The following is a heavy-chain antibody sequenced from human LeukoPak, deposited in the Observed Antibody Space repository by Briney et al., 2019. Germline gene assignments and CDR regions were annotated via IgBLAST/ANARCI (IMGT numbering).Heavy chain of an antibody. V-gene: IGHV1-18*01. CDR1: GYTFTSYG. CDR3: ARARPGHYYDSSGYIMDY. Sequence: ASVKVSCKASGYTFTSYGISWVRQAPGQGLEWMGWISAYNGNTNYAQKLQGRVTMTTDTSTSTAYMELRSLRSDDTAVYYCARARPGHYYDSSGYIMDYWGQGTLVTVSS. J-gene: IGHJ4*02. CDR2: ISAYNGNT. D-gene: IGHD3-22*01.